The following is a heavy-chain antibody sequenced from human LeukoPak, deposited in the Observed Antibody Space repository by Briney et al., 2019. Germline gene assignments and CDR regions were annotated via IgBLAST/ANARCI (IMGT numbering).Heavy chain of an antibody. CDR3: ARQKYFDSGGYYYFDY. Sequence: PSETLSLTCTVSGGSISSYYWSWIRQPPGKGLEWIGYIYYSGTTNYNPSLKSRVRMSVDTSKNQLSLKLTSVTAADTAVYYCARQKYFDSGGYYYFDYWGPGTLVTVSS. D-gene: IGHD3-22*01. J-gene: IGHJ4*02. CDR2: IYYSGTT. V-gene: IGHV4-59*08. CDR1: GGSISSYY.